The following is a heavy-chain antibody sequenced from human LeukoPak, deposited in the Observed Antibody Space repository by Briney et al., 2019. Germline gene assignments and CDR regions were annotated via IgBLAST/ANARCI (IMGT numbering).Heavy chain of an antibody. CDR3: ARDLYYYGSGSFGKYYYYGMDV. V-gene: IGHV3-30-3*01. CDR1: GFTFSSYA. D-gene: IGHD3-10*01. J-gene: IGHJ6*02. Sequence: GGSLRLSCAASGFTFSSYAMHWVRQAPGKGLEWVAVISYDGSKKYYADSVKGRFTISRDNSKNTLYLQMNSLRAEDTAVYYCARDLYYYGSGSFGKYYYYGMDVWGQGTTVTVSS. CDR2: ISYDGSKK.